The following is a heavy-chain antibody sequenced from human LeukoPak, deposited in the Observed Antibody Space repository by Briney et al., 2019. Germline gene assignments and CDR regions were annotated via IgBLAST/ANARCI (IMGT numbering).Heavy chain of an antibody. CDR1: GYTFTSYD. CDR3: ARASRTGDQPFDY. Sequence: GASVKVSCKASGYTFTSYDVNWVRQAPGQGLEWMGRIIPVLGITNYAQKFQDRVTITADKYTSTVYMEVSSLGSEDTAVYYCARASRTGDQPFDYWGQGTLVTVSS. V-gene: IGHV1-69*04. CDR2: IIPVLGIT. J-gene: IGHJ4*02. D-gene: IGHD7-27*01.